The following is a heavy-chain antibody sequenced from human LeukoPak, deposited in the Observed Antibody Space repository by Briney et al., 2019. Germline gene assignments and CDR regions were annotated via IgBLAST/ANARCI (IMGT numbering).Heavy chain of an antibody. CDR1: GFTFSNYA. Sequence: GSLRLSCVGSGFTFSNYAMNWVRQAPGKGVEWVSTISGRDGRTFYADSVKGRFTISRDSAKNTLYMEMNSLRAEDTAVYFCAKMSLLATLMAAFDVWGQGTTVIVSS. J-gene: IGHJ6*02. CDR2: ISGRDGRT. D-gene: IGHD2-8*01. CDR3: AKMSLLATLMAAFDV. V-gene: IGHV3-23*01.